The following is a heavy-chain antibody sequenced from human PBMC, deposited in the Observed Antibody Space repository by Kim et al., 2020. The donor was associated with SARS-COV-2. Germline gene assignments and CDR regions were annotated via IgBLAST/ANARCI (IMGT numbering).Heavy chain of an antibody. CDR3: ARNIGITMIVVVTGRFDP. Sequence: SETLSLTCTVSGGSISSGGYYWSWIRQHPGKGLEWIGYIYYSGSTYYNPSLKSRVTISVDTSKNQFSLKLSSVTAADTAVYYCARNIGITMIVVVTGRFDPWGQGTLVTVSS. CDR1: GGSISSGGYY. J-gene: IGHJ5*02. D-gene: IGHD3-22*01. V-gene: IGHV4-31*03. CDR2: IYYSGST.